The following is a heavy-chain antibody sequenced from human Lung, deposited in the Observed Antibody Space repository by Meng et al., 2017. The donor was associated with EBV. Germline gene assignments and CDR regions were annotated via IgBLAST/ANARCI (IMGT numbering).Heavy chain of an antibody. CDR1: GYSISSGGYS. Sequence: RLQATVAGLLKPSQTLSLTSAGPGYSISSGGYSWGWVRQPPGGGLEWIGYIFNNGTSFYKPSLKSRVTMSIDTSKNEFSLKVTSLSAADTAVYYCARSSVWVNTFDYWGQGTLVTVSS. J-gene: IGHJ4*02. V-gene: IGHV4-30-2*01. D-gene: IGHD3-16*01. CDR2: IFNNGTS. CDR3: ARSSVWVNTFDY.